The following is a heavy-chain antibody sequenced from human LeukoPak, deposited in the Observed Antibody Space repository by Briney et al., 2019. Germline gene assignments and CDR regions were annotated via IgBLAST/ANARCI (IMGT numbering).Heavy chain of an antibody. D-gene: IGHD6-25*01. V-gene: IGHV1-2*02. J-gene: IGHJ4*02. CDR3: ARDLMGSVDY. CDR1: GYTFTGYY. Sequence: ASVKVSCKASGYTFTGYYMHWVRQSTGQGLEWIGWINPNSGGTNYAQKFQGRVTMTRDTSISTAYMELSRLRSDDTAVYYCARDLMGSVDYWGQGTLVTVSS. CDR2: INPNSGGT.